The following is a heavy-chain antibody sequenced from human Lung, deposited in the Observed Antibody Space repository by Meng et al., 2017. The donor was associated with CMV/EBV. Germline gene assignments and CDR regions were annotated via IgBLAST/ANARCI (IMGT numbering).Heavy chain of an antibody. CDR2: IKQDGSEK. CDR3: ARDRKRGGNFAETCDY. J-gene: IGHJ4*02. Sequence: GESLKISCAASGFTFSSYWMSWVRQAPGKGLEWLANIKQDGSEKYYVDSVKGRFTISRDNAKNSLYRQMNSLRAEDKAVYYCARDRKRGGNFAETCDYWDQGTLVTVS. CDR1: GFTFSSYW. D-gene: IGHD4-23*01. V-gene: IGHV3-7*01.